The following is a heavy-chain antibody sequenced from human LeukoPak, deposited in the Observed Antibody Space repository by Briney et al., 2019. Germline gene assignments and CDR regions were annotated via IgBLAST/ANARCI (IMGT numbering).Heavy chain of an antibody. CDR3: ARTRIGDYGMDV. Sequence: PSETLSLTCAVYGGSFSGYYWSWIRQHPGKGLEWIGEINHSGSTNYNPSLKSRVTISVDTSKNQFSLKLSSVTAADTAVYYCARTRIGDYGMDVWGQGTTVTVSS. J-gene: IGHJ6*02. D-gene: IGHD2/OR15-2a*01. CDR2: INHSGST. CDR1: GGSFSGYY. V-gene: IGHV4-34*01.